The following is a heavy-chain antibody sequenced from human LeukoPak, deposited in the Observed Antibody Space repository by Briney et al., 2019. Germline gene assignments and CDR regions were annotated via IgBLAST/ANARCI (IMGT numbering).Heavy chain of an antibody. CDR1: GGTFSSYA. Sequence: SVKVSCKASGGTFSSYAISWVRQAPGQGLEWMGGIIPIFGTTNYAQKFQGRVTITADESTSTAYMELNSLRSEDTAVYYCARAPRGGSYSPPSDYWGQGTLVTVSS. CDR3: ARAPRGGSYSPPSDY. D-gene: IGHD1-26*01. CDR2: IIPIFGTT. V-gene: IGHV1-69*13. J-gene: IGHJ4*02.